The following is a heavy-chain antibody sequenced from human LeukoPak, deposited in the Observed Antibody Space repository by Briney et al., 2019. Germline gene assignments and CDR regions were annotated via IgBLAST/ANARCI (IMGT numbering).Heavy chain of an antibody. CDR1: GFTFSSYA. D-gene: IGHD6-19*01. V-gene: IGHV3-64*02. J-gene: IGHJ3*02. Sequence: PGGSLRLSCAASGFTFSSYAMHWVRQAPGKGLEYVSAISSNGGSTYYADSVKGRFTISRDNSKNTLYLQMGSLRAGDMAVYYCARGSSGWYKDAFDIWGQGTMVTVSS. CDR3: ARGSSGWYKDAFDI. CDR2: ISSNGGST.